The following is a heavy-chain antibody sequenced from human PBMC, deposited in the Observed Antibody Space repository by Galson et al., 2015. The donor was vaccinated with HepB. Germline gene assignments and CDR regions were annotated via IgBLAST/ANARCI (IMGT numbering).Heavy chain of an antibody. Sequence: SLRLSCAASGLTFSTYSMNWVRQAPGKGLEWVSSISSGSNYKHYADSVRGRFTISRDNAKNSLHLQMNSLRAEDTAVYYCARTELLSVNPQDDYYYGMDVWGQGTTVTVSS. J-gene: IGHJ6*02. CDR3: ARTELLSVNPQDDYYYGMDV. CDR1: GLTFSTYS. CDR2: ISSGSNYK. D-gene: IGHD3-10*01. V-gene: IGHV3-21*06.